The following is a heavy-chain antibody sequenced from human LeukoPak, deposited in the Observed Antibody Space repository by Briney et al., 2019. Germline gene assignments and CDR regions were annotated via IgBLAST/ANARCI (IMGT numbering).Heavy chain of an antibody. CDR3: AREVPAAIFDY. CDR1: GYTFTSYG. CDR2: ISAYNGNT. Sequence: ASVTVSCTASGYTFTSYGISWVRQAPGQGLEWMGWISAYNGNTNYAQKLQGRVTMTTDTSTSTAYMELRSLRSDDTAVYYCAREVPAAIFDYWGQGTLVTVSS. D-gene: IGHD2-2*01. J-gene: IGHJ4*02. V-gene: IGHV1-18*01.